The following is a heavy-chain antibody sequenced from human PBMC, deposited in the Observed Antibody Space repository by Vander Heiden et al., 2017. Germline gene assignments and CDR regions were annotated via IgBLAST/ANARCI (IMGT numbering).Heavy chain of an antibody. CDR2: IFASGET. V-gene: IGHV4-4*07. Sequence: QVQLQESGPGLVRPSETLSLSCSVYGGSMSGYYWVWIRQPAGKGLEWIWRIFASGETRYNPSLKSRVTMSVDRPKKQFSLELNSVTAADTGVYFCARAREYGDYCDYWGQGTLVAVSS. D-gene: IGHD2-8*01. CDR1: GGSMSGYY. CDR3: ARAREYGDYCDY. J-gene: IGHJ4*02.